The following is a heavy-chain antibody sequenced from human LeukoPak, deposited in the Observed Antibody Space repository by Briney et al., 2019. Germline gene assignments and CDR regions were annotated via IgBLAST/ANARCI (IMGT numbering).Heavy chain of an antibody. CDR3: ARPRWVRGVMFGWFDP. Sequence: ASVKVSCKASGYTFTGYYMHWVRQAPGQGLEWMGWINTNTGNPTYAQGFTGRFVFSLDTSVSTAYLQISSLKAEDTAVYYCARPRWVRGVMFGWFDPWGQGTLATVSS. V-gene: IGHV7-4-1*02. CDR2: INTNTGNP. D-gene: IGHD3-10*01. J-gene: IGHJ5*02. CDR1: GYTFTGYY.